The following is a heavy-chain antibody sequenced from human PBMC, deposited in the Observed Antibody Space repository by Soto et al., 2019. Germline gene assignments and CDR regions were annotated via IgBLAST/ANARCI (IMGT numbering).Heavy chain of an antibody. CDR1: GGSISRGGYS. CDR3: ATMTTLTTRAIDI. V-gene: IGHV4-30-2*01. D-gene: IGHD4-17*01. Sequence: QLQLQESGSGLVKPSQTLSLTCAVAGGSISRGGYSWNWIRQPPGKGLEWIGYIYHSGSTYYNPSLNSRVTISLDRSKDQYSLKLSSVTAADTAVYYCATMTTLTTRAIDIWGQGTMVTVSS. J-gene: IGHJ3*02. CDR2: IYHSGST.